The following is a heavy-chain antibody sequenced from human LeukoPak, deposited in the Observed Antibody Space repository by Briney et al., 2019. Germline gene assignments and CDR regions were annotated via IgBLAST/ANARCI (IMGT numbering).Heavy chain of an antibody. CDR2: MNPNSGNT. Sequence: SVNVSCKASGYTFTSYDFNWVRQATGQGLEGMGWMNPNSGNTGYAQKFQGRVTMTRNTSISTAYMELSSLRSEDTAVYYCARGSSRGYSGYGQYNWFDPWGQGTLVIVSS. J-gene: IGHJ5*02. CDR1: GYTFTSYD. D-gene: IGHD5-12*01. CDR3: ARGSSRGYSGYGQYNWFDP. V-gene: IGHV1-8*01.